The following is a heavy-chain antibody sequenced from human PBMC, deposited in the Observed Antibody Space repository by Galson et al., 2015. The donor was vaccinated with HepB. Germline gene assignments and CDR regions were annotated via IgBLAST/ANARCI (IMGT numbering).Heavy chain of an antibody. J-gene: IGHJ4*02. CDR2: MKPQFGNT. V-gene: IGHV1-8*01. D-gene: IGHD3-3*02. CDR1: GDTFTTFD. Sequence: SVKVSCKASGDTFTTFDINWVRQAPGQGLEWLGWMKPQFGNTGFAQKFQGRVTMTRNMSTNTAYMELSSLRSDDTATYYCVRGIFGCKDYWGQGTLVTV. CDR3: VRGIFGCKDY.